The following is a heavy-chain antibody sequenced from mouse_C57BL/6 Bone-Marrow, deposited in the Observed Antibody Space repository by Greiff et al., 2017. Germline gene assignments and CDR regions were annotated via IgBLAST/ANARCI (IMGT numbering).Heavy chain of an antibody. Sequence: EVQVVESGGGLVKPGGSLKLSCAASGFTFSSYAMSWVRQTPEKRLEWVATISDGGSYTYYPDNVKGRFTISRDNAKNDLYLQMSHLKAEDTAMYFGAGFAYWGQGTLVTVSA. V-gene: IGHV5-4*01. J-gene: IGHJ3*01. CDR2: ISDGGSYT. CDR3: AGFAY. CDR1: GFTFSSYA.